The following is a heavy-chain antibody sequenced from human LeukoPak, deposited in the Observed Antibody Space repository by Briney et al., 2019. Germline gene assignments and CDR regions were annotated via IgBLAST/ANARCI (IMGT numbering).Heavy chain of an antibody. CDR3: ASRPPTVVTRKGGY. CDR2: IKEDGSVR. D-gene: IGHD4-23*01. Sequence: GGSLRLSCEGSAFIFSGHWMNWVRQTPGKGLERVASIKEDGSVRQYVDSVKGRFSISRDNTKGSLFLQLNSLRAEDTAVYYCASRPPTVVTRKGGYWGQGTLVTVSS. J-gene: IGHJ4*02. V-gene: IGHV3-7*03. CDR1: AFIFSGHW.